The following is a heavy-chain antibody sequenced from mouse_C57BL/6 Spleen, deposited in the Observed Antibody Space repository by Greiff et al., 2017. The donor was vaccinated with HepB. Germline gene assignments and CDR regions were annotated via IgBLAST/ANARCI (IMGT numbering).Heavy chain of an antibody. CDR1: GFTFSSYA. Sequence: EVKVEESGGGLVKPGGSLKLSCAASGFTFSSYAMSWVRQTPEKRLEWVATISDGGSYTYYPDNVKGRFTISRDNAKNNLYLQMSHLKSEDTAMYYCARGGYLALFDYWGQGTTLTVSS. J-gene: IGHJ2*01. D-gene: IGHD1-2*01. V-gene: IGHV5-4*03. CDR2: ISDGGSYT. CDR3: ARGGYLALFDY.